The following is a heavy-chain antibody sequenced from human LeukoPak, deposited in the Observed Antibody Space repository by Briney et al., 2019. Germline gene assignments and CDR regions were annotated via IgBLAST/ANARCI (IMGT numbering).Heavy chain of an antibody. J-gene: IGHJ4*02. Sequence: ASVKVSCKASGHTFTSYYMHWVRQAPGQGLEWMGIINPSGGSTSYAQKFQGRVTMTRDTSTSTVYMELSSLRSEDTAVYYCARSTTVVEIDYWGQGTLVTVSS. CDR2: INPSGGST. D-gene: IGHD4-17*01. V-gene: IGHV1-46*01. CDR1: GHTFTSYY. CDR3: ARSTTVVEIDY.